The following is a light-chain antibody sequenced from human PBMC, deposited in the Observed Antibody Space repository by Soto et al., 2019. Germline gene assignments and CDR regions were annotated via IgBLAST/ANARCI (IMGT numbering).Light chain of an antibody. V-gene: IGLV8-61*01. J-gene: IGLJ3*02. CDR2: STN. CDR1: SASVSTSYY. Sequence: QTVVTQEPSFSVSPGRTVTLTCGLSSASVSTSYYPSWYQQTPGQAPRTLIYSTNTRSSGVPDRFSGSILGNKAALTITGAQADDEGDYYCVLYMGSGICVFGGGTKLTVL. CDR3: VLYMGSGICV.